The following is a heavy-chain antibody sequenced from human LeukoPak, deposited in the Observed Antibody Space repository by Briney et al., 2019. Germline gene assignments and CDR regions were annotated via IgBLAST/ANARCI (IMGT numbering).Heavy chain of an antibody. D-gene: IGHD2-2*01. CDR2: INPNSGGT. CDR3: ARDLIVVPAAMDSYYFDY. Sequence: ASVKVSCKASGYTFTSYYMHWVRQAPGQGLEWMGWINPNSGGTNYAQKFQGRVTMTRDTSISTAYMELSRLRSDDTAVYYCARDLIVVPAAMDSYYFDYWGQGTLVTVSS. J-gene: IGHJ4*02. CDR1: GYTFTSYY. V-gene: IGHV1-2*02.